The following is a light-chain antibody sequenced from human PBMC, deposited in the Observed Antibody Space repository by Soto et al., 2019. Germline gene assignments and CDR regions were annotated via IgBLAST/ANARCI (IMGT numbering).Light chain of an antibody. J-gene: IGKJ2*01. Sequence: EIVLTQSPGTLSLSPGERATLSCRASQSVSSSYLAWYQQKPGQAPRLLIYGASSRATGIPDRFSGSGSGTDLTLNISRLEPEDFAMYSCQQYCSSSRTFGQGTKLEIK. V-gene: IGKV3-20*01. CDR3: QQYCSSSRT. CDR2: GAS. CDR1: QSVSSSY.